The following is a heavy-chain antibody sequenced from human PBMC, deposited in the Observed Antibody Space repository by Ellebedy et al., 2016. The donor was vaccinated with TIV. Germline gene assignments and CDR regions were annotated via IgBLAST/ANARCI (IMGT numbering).Heavy chain of an antibody. J-gene: IGHJ4*02. CDR1: GFNFNIYG. Sequence: PGGSLRLSCLASGFNFNIYGMHWVRQAPGKGLEWVAYMSYDGSNKNYADSVKGRFTISRDNSKNTLNLQMNSRRSEDTAVYYCAKKGATVTTGGGVDYWGQGTLVTVSS. CDR3: AKKGATVTTGGGVDY. V-gene: IGHV3-30*18. D-gene: IGHD4-17*01. CDR2: MSYDGSNK.